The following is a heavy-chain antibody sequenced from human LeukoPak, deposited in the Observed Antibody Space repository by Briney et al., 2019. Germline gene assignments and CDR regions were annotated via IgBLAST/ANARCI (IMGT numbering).Heavy chain of an antibody. CDR1: GFTFSSYA. D-gene: IGHD3-3*01. CDR3: AKSLRITIFGVVALFDY. V-gene: IGHV3-23*01. Sequence: PGGSLRLSCAASGFTFSSYAMSWVRQAPGKGLEWVSAISGGSADYADSVKGRFSISIDNSKNTLYLQMNSLRAEDTAVYYCAKSLRITIFGVVALFDYWGQGTLVTVSS. CDR2: ISGGSA. J-gene: IGHJ4*02.